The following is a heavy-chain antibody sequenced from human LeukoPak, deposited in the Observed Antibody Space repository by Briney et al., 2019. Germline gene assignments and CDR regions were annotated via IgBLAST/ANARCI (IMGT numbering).Heavy chain of an antibody. CDR1: GYTFTSHY. D-gene: IGHD3-22*01. Sequence: GASVKVSCKASGYTFTSHYMHWVRQAPGQGLEWMGIINPSGGSTSYAQKFQGRVTMTRDTSTSTVYMELSSLKSEDTAVYYCARSGDSSGYYYGESYWGQGTLVTVSS. J-gene: IGHJ4*02. CDR2: INPSGGST. V-gene: IGHV1-46*01. CDR3: ARSGDSSGYYYGESY.